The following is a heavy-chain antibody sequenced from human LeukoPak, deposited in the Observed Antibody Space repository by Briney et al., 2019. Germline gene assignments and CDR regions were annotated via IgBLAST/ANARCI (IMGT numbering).Heavy chain of an antibody. CDR3: ARDLYDSSGYYGTFDY. V-gene: IGHV3-7*01. Sequence: GGSLRLSCAASGFTFSSYWMSWVRQAPGKGLEWVANIKQDGSEKYYMDSVKGRFTISRDNAKNSLYLQMNSLRAEDTAVYYCARDLYDSSGYYGTFDYWGQGTLVTVSS. CDR1: GFTFSSYW. CDR2: IKQDGSEK. D-gene: IGHD3-22*01. J-gene: IGHJ4*02.